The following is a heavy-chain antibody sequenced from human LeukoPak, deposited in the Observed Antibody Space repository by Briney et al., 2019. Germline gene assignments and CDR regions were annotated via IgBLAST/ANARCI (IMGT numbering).Heavy chain of an antibody. V-gene: IGHV4-39*02. J-gene: IGHJ5*02. CDR3: ARAAPRDYSGGSWFFDWFDP. D-gene: IGHD2-15*01. CDR1: GGSISSSYYY. CDR2: VYYSGST. Sequence: SETLSLTCNVSGGSISSSYYYWGWIRQPPGKGLEWIGSVYYSGSTYYSPSLKSRVIISVDTSKNQFSLKLRSVTAADTAVYYCARAAPRDYSGGSWFFDWFDPWGQGTLVTVSS.